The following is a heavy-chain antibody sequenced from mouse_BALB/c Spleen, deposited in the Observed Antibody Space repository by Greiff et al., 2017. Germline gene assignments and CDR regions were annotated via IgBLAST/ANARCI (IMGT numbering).Heavy chain of an antibody. V-gene: IGHV5-6-2*01. CDR2: INSNGGST. CDR3: ARHGYRYDYFDY. Sequence: EVQLVESGGGLVKLGGSLKLSCAASGFTFSSYYMPWVRQTPEKRLELVAAINSNGGSTYYPDTVKGRFTISRDNAKNTMYQQMSSLKSEDTALYYCARHGYRYDYFDYWGQGTTLTVSS. CDR1: GFTFSSYY. D-gene: IGHD2-14*01. J-gene: IGHJ2*01.